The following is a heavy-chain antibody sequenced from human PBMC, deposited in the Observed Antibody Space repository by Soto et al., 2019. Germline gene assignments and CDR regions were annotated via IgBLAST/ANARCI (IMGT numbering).Heavy chain of an antibody. D-gene: IGHD3-3*01. J-gene: IGHJ4*02. CDR3: ARRPTGIFGVVIPSYYFDY. Sequence: SQTLSLTCTVSGGSISSSSYYWGWIRQPPGKGLEWIGSIYYSGSTYYNPSLKSRVTISVDTSKNQFSLKLSSVTAADTAVYYCARRPTGIFGVVIPSYYFDYWGQGTLVTVSS. V-gene: IGHV4-39*01. CDR2: IYYSGST. CDR1: GGSISSSSYY.